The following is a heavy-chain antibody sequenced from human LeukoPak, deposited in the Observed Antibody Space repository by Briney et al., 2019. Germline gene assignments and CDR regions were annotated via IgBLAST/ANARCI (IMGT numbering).Heavy chain of an antibody. V-gene: IGHV3-53*01. Sequence: PGGSLRLSCAASGFTVSSNYMSWVRQAPGKGLEWVSVIYSGGSTYYADSVKGRFTISRDNSKNTLYLQMNSLRAEDTAVYYCASEGGWYCTDTVCYRPYYFDFWGQGTLVTVSS. J-gene: IGHJ4*02. CDR2: IYSGGST. CDR1: GFTVSSNY. CDR3: ASEGGWYCTDTVCYRPYYFDF. D-gene: IGHD2-8*01.